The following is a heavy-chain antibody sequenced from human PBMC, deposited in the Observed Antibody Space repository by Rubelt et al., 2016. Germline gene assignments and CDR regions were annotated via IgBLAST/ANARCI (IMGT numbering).Heavy chain of an antibody. V-gene: IGHV4-34*01. Sequence: QVQLQQWGAGLLKPSETLSLTCAVYGGSFSGYYWSWIRQPPGKGLEWIGEINHSGSTNYNPSLKSRVTISVDTSKTQFPRQLSSVPAADTAVYYCATPRYGSSTSCYRERHAFDIWGQGTMVTVSS. J-gene: IGHJ3*02. CDR3: ATPRYGSSTSCYRERHAFDI. CDR1: GGSFSGYY. D-gene: IGHD2-2*01. CDR2: INHSGST.